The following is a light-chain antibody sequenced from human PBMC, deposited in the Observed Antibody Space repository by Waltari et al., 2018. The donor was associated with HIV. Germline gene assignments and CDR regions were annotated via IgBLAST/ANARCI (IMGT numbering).Light chain of an antibody. CDR2: EVN. J-gene: IGLJ3*02. Sequence: QSALTQPASVSEYPGQSITISCTGTGSDIGNYNLVSWYQQYPGKAPKLIIYEVNKRPSGVSSRFSGSKSGNTASLTVSGLQAEDEADYYCSSYAGSSTLWVFGGGTQLTVL. V-gene: IGLV2-23*02. CDR1: GSDIGNYNL. CDR3: SSYAGSSTLWV.